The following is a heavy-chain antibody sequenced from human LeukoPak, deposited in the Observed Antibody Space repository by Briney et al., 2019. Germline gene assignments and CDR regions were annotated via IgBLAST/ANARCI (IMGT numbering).Heavy chain of an antibody. CDR2: INHSGST. Sequence: SETLSLTCAVYGGSFSGYYWSWIRQPPGKGLEWIGEINHSGSTNYNPSLKSRVTISVDTSKNQFSLKLSSVTAADTAVYYCARGRAPPLNYYYYGMDVWGQGTTVTVSS. J-gene: IGHJ6*02. V-gene: IGHV4-34*01. CDR1: GGSFSGYY. CDR3: ARGRAPPLNYYYYGMDV.